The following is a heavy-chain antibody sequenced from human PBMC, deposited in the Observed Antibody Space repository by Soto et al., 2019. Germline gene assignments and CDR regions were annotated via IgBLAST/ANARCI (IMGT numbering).Heavy chain of an antibody. CDR1: GYTFTSYG. CDR3: ARGSPFDC. CDR2: ISPYNGNT. J-gene: IGHJ4*02. Sequence: QVQLVQSGAEVKKPGASVNVSCKASGYTFTSYGISWVRQAPGQGLEWMGWISPYNGNTNYAQNLQDRVTITTDTSPRTAYMALRSLRSDDTAVYYCARGSPFDCWGQGTLVTVSS. V-gene: IGHV1-18*01.